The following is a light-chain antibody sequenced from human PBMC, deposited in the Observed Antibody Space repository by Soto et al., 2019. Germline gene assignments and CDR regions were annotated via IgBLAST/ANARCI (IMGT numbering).Light chain of an antibody. V-gene: IGLV2-14*01. Sequence: QSALTQPASVSGSPGQSITISCTGTNSDVGGYDYVSWYQHHPGKAPRLMIYEVSNRPSGVSNRFSASKSGNTASLTISGLQPEDEADYSCCSYTSSATRIFGGGTKLTVL. CDR1: NSDVGGYDY. CDR2: EVS. CDR3: CSYTSSATRI. J-gene: IGLJ2*01.